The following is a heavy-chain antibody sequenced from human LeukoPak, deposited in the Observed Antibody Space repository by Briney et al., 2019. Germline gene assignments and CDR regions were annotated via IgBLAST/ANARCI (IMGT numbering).Heavy chain of an antibody. Sequence: ASETLSLTCTVSGGSISSGGYYWSWIRQHPGKGLEWIGYIYYSGSTYYNPSLKSRVTISVDTSKNQFSLKLSSVTAADTAVYYCARCVLSDYGDTGIDYWGQGTLVTVSS. CDR1: GGSISSGGYY. D-gene: IGHD4-17*01. J-gene: IGHJ4*02. CDR2: IYYSGST. V-gene: IGHV4-31*03. CDR3: ARCVLSDYGDTGIDY.